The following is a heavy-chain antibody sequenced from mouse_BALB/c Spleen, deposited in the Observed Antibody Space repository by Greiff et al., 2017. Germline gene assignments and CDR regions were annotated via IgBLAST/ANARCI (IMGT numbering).Heavy chain of an antibody. CDR1: GYTFTSYW. Sequence: DLVKPGASVKLSCKASGYTFTSYWINWIKQRPGQGLEWIGRIAPGSGSTYYNEMFKGKATLTVDTSSSTAYIQLSSLSSEDSAVYFCASLLYHDYWGQGTTLTVSS. J-gene: IGHJ2*01. D-gene: IGHD2-1*01. CDR2: IAPGSGST. V-gene: IGHV1S41*01. CDR3: ASLLYHDY.